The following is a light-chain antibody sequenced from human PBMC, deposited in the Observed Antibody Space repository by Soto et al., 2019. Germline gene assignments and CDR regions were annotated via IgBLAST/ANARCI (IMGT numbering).Light chain of an antibody. V-gene: IGKV4-1*01. J-gene: IGKJ1*01. CDR3: QQYYSTLTWT. Sequence: DIVMTQSPDSLAVSLDERATINCKSSQSVLYSSNNKNYLAWYQQKPGRPPKLLIYWASTRESGVPDRFSGSGSGTDFTLTISSLQAEDVAVYYCQQYYSTLTWTFGQGTKVDIK. CDR2: WAS. CDR1: QSVLYSSNNKNY.